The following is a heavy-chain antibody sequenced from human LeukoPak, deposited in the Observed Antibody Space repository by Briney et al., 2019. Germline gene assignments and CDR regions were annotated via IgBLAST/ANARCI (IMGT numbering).Heavy chain of an antibody. CDR3: ARGSSWYRVGYFDY. Sequence: SETLSLTCTVSGGSISSSSYYWGWIRQPPGKRLEWIGNIYYSGSTYYNPSLKSRVTISLDTSKNQFSLKLSSVTAADTAVYYCARGSSWYRVGYFDYWGQGTLVTVSS. V-gene: IGHV4-39*07. J-gene: IGHJ4*02. CDR1: GGSISSSSYY. CDR2: IYYSGST. D-gene: IGHD6-13*01.